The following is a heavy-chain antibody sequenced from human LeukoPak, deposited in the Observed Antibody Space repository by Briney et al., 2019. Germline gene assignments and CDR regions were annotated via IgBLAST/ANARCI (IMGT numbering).Heavy chain of an antibody. CDR2: ISYDGSNK. CDR3: ARGEIGSSGSPDRFDP. Sequence: GRSLRLSCAASGFTFSSYAMHWVRQAPGKGLEWVAVISYDGSNKYYADSVKGRFTISRDNSKNTLYLQMNSLRAEDTAVYYCARGEIGSSGSPDRFDPWGQGTLVTVSS. CDR1: GFTFSSYA. V-gene: IGHV3-30-3*01. D-gene: IGHD3-22*01. J-gene: IGHJ5*02.